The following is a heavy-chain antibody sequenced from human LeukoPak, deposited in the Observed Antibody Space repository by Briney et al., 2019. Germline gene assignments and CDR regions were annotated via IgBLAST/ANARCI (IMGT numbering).Heavy chain of an antibody. CDR3: ARASWFDP. V-gene: IGHV3-53*01. J-gene: IGHJ5*02. CDR1: GFTVSSNF. Sequence: PGGSLGLSCAASGFTVSSNFMSWVRQAPGKGLEWVSFIYSGGSTYYADSVKGRFTISRDNAKNSLYLQMNSLRAEDTAVYYCARASWFDPWGQGTLVTVS. CDR2: IYSGGST.